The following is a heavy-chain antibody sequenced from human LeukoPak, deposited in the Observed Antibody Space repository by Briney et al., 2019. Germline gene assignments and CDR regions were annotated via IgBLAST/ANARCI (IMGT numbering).Heavy chain of an antibody. CDR2: IIPIFGTA. Sequence: GASVKVSCKASGGTFSSYAISWVRQAPGQGLEWMGGIIPIFGTANYAQKFQGRVTITADESTSTAYMELSSLRSEDTAVYHCARVPGGTQSSIWGQGTMVTVSS. D-gene: IGHD6-13*01. CDR1: GGTFSSYA. CDR3: ARVPGGTQSSI. J-gene: IGHJ3*02. V-gene: IGHV1-69*13.